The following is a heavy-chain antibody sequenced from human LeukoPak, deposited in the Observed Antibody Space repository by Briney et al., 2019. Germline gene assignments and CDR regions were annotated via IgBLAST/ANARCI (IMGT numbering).Heavy chain of an antibody. CDR2: TNSDGSTT. CDR3: ARAGYCSGGSCYFDY. CDR1: GFTFSTYW. D-gene: IGHD2-15*01. V-gene: IGHV3-74*01. Sequence: PGGSLRLSCAASGFTFSTYWMHWVRQAPGKGLVWVSRTNSDGSTTSDADSVKGRFTISRDNAKNTLYLQMNSLRAEDTAVYYCARAGYCSGGSCYFDYWGQGTLVTVSS. J-gene: IGHJ4*02.